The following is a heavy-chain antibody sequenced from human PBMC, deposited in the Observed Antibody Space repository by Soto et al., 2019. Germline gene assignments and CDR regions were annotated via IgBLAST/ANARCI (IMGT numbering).Heavy chain of an antibody. CDR3: AKAVLMVYSNGPSDYAFDI. CDR1: GYTFTGYY. V-gene: IGHV1-2*02. Sequence: QVQLVQSGAEVKKPGASVKVSCKASGYTFTGYYMHWVRQAPGQGLEWMGWINPNSGGTNYAQKVQGMVTNDRDTAISTAYMELSRLRSDDTAVYYCAKAVLMVYSNGPSDYAFDIWGQGTMVTVSS. CDR2: INPNSGGT. J-gene: IGHJ3*02. D-gene: IGHD2-8*01.